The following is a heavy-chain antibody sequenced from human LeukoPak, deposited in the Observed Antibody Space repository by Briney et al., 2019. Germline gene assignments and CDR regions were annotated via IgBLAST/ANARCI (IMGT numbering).Heavy chain of an antibody. D-gene: IGHD3-22*01. CDR3: AGRQSPWYYYDSSGYIDY. CDR1: GGSISSSSYY. J-gene: IGHJ4*02. Sequence: SETLSLTCTVSGGSISSSSYYWGWIRQPPGEGLEWIGSIYYSGSTYYNPSLKSRVTISVDTSKSQFSLKLSSVTAADTAVYYCAGRQSPWYYYDSSGYIDYWGQGTLVTVSS. CDR2: IYYSGST. V-gene: IGHV4-39*01.